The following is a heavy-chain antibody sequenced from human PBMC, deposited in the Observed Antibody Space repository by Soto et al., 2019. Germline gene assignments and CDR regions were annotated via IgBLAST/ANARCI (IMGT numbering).Heavy chain of an antibody. CDR1: GGSITSYD. V-gene: IGHV4-59*12. D-gene: IGHD3-22*01. CDR3: ARDSYYYDSSGPLDY. CDR2: ISNSEST. Sequence: SETLSLTCTVSGGSITSYDWSWIRQPPGRGLEWIGYISNSESTKYNPSLKSRVTMSVDASKNSLYLQMNSLRAEDTAVYYCARDSYYYDSSGPLDYWGQGTLVTVSS. J-gene: IGHJ4*02.